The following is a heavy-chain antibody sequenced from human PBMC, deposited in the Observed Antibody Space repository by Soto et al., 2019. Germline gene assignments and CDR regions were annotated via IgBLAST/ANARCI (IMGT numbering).Heavy chain of an antibody. Sequence: GESLKISWKGSGYSFTTYWIGWVRQMPGKGLECMGIIYPGDSDTRYSPSFQGQVTISADKSISTAYLQWSSLKASDTAMYYCAVGGVRGVITRTRDYYGMDVWGQGTTVTVSS. CDR1: GYSFTTYW. CDR3: AVGGVRGVITRTRDYYGMDV. D-gene: IGHD3-10*01. V-gene: IGHV5-51*01. J-gene: IGHJ6*02. CDR2: IYPGDSDT.